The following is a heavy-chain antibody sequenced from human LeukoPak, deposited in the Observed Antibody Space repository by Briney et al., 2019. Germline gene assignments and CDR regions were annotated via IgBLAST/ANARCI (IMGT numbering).Heavy chain of an antibody. CDR2: TVSEIGGGTT. CDR3: TTDEDWNYARKDV. V-gene: IGHV3-15*04. CDR1: GFTFNYAW. J-gene: IGHJ6*02. Sequence: GGSLRLSCAASGFTFNYAWMSWVRQVPGKGLEWVGKTVSEIGGGTTDYATPVKGRFTISRDDSKSTLYLQMNSLKIEDTAVYYCTTDEDWNYARKDVWGQGATVTVSS. D-gene: IGHD1-7*01.